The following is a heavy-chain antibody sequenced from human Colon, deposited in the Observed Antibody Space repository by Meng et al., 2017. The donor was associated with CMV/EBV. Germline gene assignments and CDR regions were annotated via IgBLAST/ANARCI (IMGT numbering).Heavy chain of an antibody. CDR2: IRFDGSPQ. J-gene: IGHJ4*02. D-gene: IGHD3-3*02. V-gene: IGHV3-30*02. CDR3: ATDHLWGMPN. CDR1: GFIFSHYS. Sequence: QWQWVGSGGGMLPPGGVLILPCVTSGFIFSHYSMPWVRQSPGKGLEWVAHIRFDGSPQFYVQSVKGRFTVSRHDPKNTLYLQMNDLRPEDTGVYYCATDHLWGMPNWGRGTLVTVSS.